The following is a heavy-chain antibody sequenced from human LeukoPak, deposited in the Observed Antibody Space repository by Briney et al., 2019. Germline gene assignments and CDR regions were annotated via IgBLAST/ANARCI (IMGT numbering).Heavy chain of an antibody. CDR2: LSYSGST. D-gene: IGHD5-12*01. J-gene: IGHJ4*02. CDR1: GASISSYY. V-gene: IGHV4-59*08. Sequence: SETLSLTCSVSGASISSYYWSWIRQPPGKGLEWIGYLSYSGSTYYNPSLKSRVSISVDTSKNQYSLRLRSVTAADTALYYCARHDSGYDLDFWGQGTLVTVSS. CDR3: ARHDSGYDLDF.